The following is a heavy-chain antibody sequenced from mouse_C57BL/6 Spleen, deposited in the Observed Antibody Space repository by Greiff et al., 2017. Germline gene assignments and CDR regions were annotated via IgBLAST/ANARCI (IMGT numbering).Heavy chain of an antibody. CDR2: IYPGDGDT. Sequence: QVQLQQSGAELVKPGASVKISCKASGYAFSSYWMNWVKQRPGKGLEWIGQIYPGDGDTNYNGKFKGKATLTADKSSSTAYMQLSSLTSEDSAVYFCAVPGYSSLLFAYWGQGTLVTVSA. J-gene: IGHJ3*01. CDR1: GYAFSSYW. D-gene: IGHD2-3*01. CDR3: AVPGYSSLLFAY. V-gene: IGHV1-80*01.